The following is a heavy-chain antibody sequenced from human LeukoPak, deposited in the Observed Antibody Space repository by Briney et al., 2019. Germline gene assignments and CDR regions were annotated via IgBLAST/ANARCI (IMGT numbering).Heavy chain of an antibody. J-gene: IGHJ4*02. D-gene: IGHD3-10*01. CDR3: AKVETPMVRGVSHALPTYLDY. Sequence: GGSLRLSCAASGFTFSSYGMHWVRQAPGKGLEWVAFIRYDGSNKYYADSVKGRFTISRDNSKNTLYLQMNSLRAEDTAVYYCAKVETPMVRGVSHALPTYLDYWGQGTLVTVSS. CDR2: IRYDGSNK. CDR1: GFTFSSYG. V-gene: IGHV3-30*02.